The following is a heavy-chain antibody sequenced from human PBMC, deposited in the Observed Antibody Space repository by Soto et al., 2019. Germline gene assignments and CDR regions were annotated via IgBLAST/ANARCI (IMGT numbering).Heavy chain of an antibody. CDR3: ASLEGLATTSYYFDF. J-gene: IGHJ4*02. V-gene: IGHV4-59*08. D-gene: IGHD3-9*01. Sequence: SSETLSLTCTVSGGSISSYYWSWIRQPPGKGLEWIGCMYYSGSTNYNPSLKSRVTISLDKSKNQFSLKLSSVTAADSAVYFCASLEGLATTSYYFDFWGQGALVTLSS. CDR2: MYYSGST. CDR1: GGSISSYY.